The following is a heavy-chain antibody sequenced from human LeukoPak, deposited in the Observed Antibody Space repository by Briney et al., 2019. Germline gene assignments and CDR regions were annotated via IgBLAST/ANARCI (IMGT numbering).Heavy chain of an antibody. V-gene: IGHV3-11*01. CDR3: ARGHNDIVVVPAAMGFFGEDY. Sequence: GGSLRLSCAASGFTFSDYYMSWIRHAPGKGLEWVSYISSSGSTIYYADSVKGRFTISRYNAKNSLYLQMNSLRAEDTAVYYCARGHNDIVVVPAAMGFFGEDYWGQGTLVTVSS. CDR1: GFTFSDYY. D-gene: IGHD2-2*01. CDR2: ISSSGSTI. J-gene: IGHJ4*02.